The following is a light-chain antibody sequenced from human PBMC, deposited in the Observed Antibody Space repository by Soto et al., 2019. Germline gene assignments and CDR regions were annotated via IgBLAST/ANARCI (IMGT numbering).Light chain of an antibody. CDR3: HQRQSWPRT. Sequence: EIVLTQSPATLSSFPGDRVTLSCRASQYINTRLAWYQHRPGQAPSLLIYQTSIRAAGIPARFSGSGSGTDFTLTISDVQPEDFALYYCHQRQSWPRTFGQGTKVDIK. J-gene: IGKJ1*01. CDR1: QYINTR. V-gene: IGKV3-11*01. CDR2: QTS.